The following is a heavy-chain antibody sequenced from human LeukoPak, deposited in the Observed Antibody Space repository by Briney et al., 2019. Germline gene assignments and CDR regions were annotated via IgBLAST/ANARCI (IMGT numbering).Heavy chain of an antibody. Sequence: GGSLRLSCAASGFTFSSYAMSWVRQAPGKGLEWVSVIYSGGSTYYADSVKGRFTISRDNSKNTLYLQMNSLRAEDTAVYYCARGHSSGWYSRHYYYYMDVWGKGTTVTISS. CDR1: GFTFSSYA. D-gene: IGHD6-19*01. CDR3: ARGHSSGWYSRHYYYYMDV. V-gene: IGHV3-53*01. CDR2: IYSGGST. J-gene: IGHJ6*03.